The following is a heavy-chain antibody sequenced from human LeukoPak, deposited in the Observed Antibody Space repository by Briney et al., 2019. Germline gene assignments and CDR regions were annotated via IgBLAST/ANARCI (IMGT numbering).Heavy chain of an antibody. V-gene: IGHV1-2*02. CDR1: GYTFTGYY. CDR3: ARDTLWYSSGWENWFDP. CDR2: INPNSGGT. J-gene: IGHJ5*02. Sequence: GASVKVSCKASGYTFTGYYMHWVRQAPGQGLEWMGWINPNSGGTNYAQKFQGRVTMTRDTSISTAYMELSRLRSDDTAVYYCARDTLWYSSGWENWFDPWGQGTLVTVSS. D-gene: IGHD6-19*01.